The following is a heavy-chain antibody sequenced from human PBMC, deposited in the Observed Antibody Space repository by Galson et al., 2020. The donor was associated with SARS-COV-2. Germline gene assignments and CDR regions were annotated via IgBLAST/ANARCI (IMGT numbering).Heavy chain of an antibody. J-gene: IGHJ5*02. CDR3: ARVSLYVGLNWFDP. CDR2: ISSSGSTI. Sequence: GGSLRLSCAASGFTLSDYYMSWIRQAPGKGLEWVSYISSSGSTIYYADSVKGRFTISRDNAKNSLYLQMNSLRAEDTAVYYCARVSLYVGLNWFDPWGQGTLVTVSS. CDR1: GFTLSDYY. V-gene: IGHV3-11*01. D-gene: IGHD1-26*01.